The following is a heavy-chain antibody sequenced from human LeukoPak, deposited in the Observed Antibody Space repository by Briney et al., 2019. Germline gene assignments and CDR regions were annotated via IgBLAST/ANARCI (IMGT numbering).Heavy chain of an antibody. CDR3: ARDSPSAYYYDSSGYYYGGWFDP. D-gene: IGHD3-22*01. V-gene: IGHV1-69*05. Sequence: SVKVSCKASGGTFSSYAISWVRQAPGQGLEWMGGIIPIFGTANYAQKFQGRVTITTDESTSTAYMELSSLRSEDTAVYCCARDSPSAYYYDSSGYYYGGWFDPWGQGTLVTVSS. CDR2: IIPIFGTA. CDR1: GGTFSSYA. J-gene: IGHJ5*02.